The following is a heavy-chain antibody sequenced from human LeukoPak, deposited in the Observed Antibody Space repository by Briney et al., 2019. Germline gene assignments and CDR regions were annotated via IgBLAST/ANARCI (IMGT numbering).Heavy chain of an antibody. Sequence: MHWVRQAAGQGREWSGWINPNSGGTNYAQKFQGRVTMTRDTSISTAYMELSRLRSDDTAVYYCARDPHSGSYSDYWGQGTLVTVSS. CDR2: INPNSGGT. V-gene: IGHV1-2*02. J-gene: IGHJ4*02. CDR3: ARDPHSGSYSDY. D-gene: IGHD1-26*01.